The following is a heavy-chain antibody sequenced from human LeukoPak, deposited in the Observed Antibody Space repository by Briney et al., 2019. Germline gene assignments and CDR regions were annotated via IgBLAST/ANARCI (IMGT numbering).Heavy chain of an antibody. CDR2: IYYSGST. CDR1: GDSISSRSYY. D-gene: IGHD5-18*01. Sequence: SETLSLTCTVSGDSISSRSYYWGWIRQPPGKGLEWIGSIYYSGSTYYNPSLKSRVTISVNTSKNQFSLKLSSVTAADTAVYYCARHGGYSYGQQVDYWGQGTLVTVSS. J-gene: IGHJ4*02. CDR3: ARHGGYSYGQQVDY. V-gene: IGHV4-39*01.